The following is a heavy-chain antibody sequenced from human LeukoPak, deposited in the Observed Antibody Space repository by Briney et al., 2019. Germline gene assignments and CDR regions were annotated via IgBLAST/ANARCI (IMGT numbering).Heavy chain of an antibody. CDR3: ARDGGTGGPFDY. CDR2: IYTSGST. Sequence: SETLSLTRTVSGGSISSGSYYWSWIRQPAGKGLEWIGRIYTSGSTNYNPSLKSRVTISVDTSKNQFSLKLSSVTAADTAVYYCARDGGTGGPFDYWGQGTLVTVSS. J-gene: IGHJ4*02. V-gene: IGHV4-61*02. CDR1: GGSISSGSYY. D-gene: IGHD3/OR15-3a*01.